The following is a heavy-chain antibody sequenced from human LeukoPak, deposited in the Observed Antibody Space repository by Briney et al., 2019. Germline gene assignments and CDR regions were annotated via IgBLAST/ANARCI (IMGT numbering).Heavy chain of an antibody. D-gene: IGHD2-15*01. CDR2: INPNSGGT. V-gene: IGHV1-2*02. CDR3: AVGPSLGYCSGGSCYFDAFDI. J-gene: IGHJ3*02. CDR1: GYTFTGYY. Sequence: ASVKVSCKASGYTFTGYYMHWVRQAPGQGLEWMGWINPNSGGTNYAQKFQGRVTMTRDTSISTAYMELSRLRSDDTAVYYCAVGPSLGYCSGGSCYFDAFDIWGQGTMVTVSS.